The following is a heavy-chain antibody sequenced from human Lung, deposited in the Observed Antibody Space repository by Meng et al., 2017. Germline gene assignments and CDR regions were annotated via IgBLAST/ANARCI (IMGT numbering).Heavy chain of an antibody. CDR2: ISRSSGTI. Sequence: GESLKTSWVASGFTFSSYDMRWVRQAPGKGLEWVSYISRSSGTIYYANSVRGRFTISRDNTKNSLSLQMNSLRAEDTAVYYCARDQTGSYYIRAFDIWGQGTMVTVSS. J-gene: IGHJ3*02. V-gene: IGHV3-48*03. CDR3: ARDQTGSYYIRAFDI. CDR1: GFTFSSYD. D-gene: IGHD1-26*01.